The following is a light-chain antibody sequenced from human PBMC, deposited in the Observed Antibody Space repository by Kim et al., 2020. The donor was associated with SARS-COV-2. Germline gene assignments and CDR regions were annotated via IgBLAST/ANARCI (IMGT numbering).Light chain of an antibody. Sequence: SITIACAGTNSDVGSYNLVSWYQQHPGKAPKLILYEGDKRPSGVSNRFSGSKSGNTASLTISGLQAEDEADYHCCSYAGSDNFAVFGGGTQLTVL. J-gene: IGLJ2*01. CDR2: EGD. CDR3: CSYAGSDNFAV. V-gene: IGLV2-23*03. CDR1: NSDVGSYNL.